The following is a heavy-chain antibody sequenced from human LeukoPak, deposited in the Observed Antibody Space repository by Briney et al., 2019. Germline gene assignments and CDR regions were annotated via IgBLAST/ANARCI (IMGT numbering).Heavy chain of an antibody. Sequence: PSETLSLTCTVSGASISSSSYYWGWIRQPPGKGLEWIGSIYYSGSTYYNPSLKSRVTISVDTSKNQFSLKLSSVTAADTAVYYCARDIATGWFDPWGQGTLVTVSS. D-gene: IGHD6-13*01. V-gene: IGHV4-39*07. CDR2: IYYSGST. J-gene: IGHJ5*02. CDR1: GASISSSSYY. CDR3: ARDIATGWFDP.